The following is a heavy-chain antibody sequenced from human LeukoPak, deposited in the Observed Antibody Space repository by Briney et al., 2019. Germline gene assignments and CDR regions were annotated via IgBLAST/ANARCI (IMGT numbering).Heavy chain of an antibody. CDR2: IYYSGST. Sequence: SQTLSLTCTVSGGSISSGGYYWSWIRQHPGKGLEWIGYIYYSGSTYYNPSLKSRVTISVDTSKNQFSLKLSSVTAADTAVYYCARDCPYYYDSSAKGAFDIWAKGQWSPSLQ. D-gene: IGHD3-22*01. J-gene: IGHJ3*02. CDR1: GGSISSGGYY. CDR3: ARDCPYYYDSSAKGAFDI. V-gene: IGHV4-31*03.